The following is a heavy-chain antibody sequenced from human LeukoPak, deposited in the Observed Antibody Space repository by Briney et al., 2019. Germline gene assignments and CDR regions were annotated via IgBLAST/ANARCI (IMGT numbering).Heavy chain of an antibody. CDR1: DYYISSGHY. Sequence: SETLSLTCTVSDYYISSGHYWGWIRQPPGKGLEWIGNIHHAGATYYNPSLKSRVTISVDTSKNQFSLKLNSVTAADTAVYYCAGAASWWGYFDYWGQGTLVTVSS. CDR3: AGAASWWGYFDY. J-gene: IGHJ4*02. D-gene: IGHD2-15*01. V-gene: IGHV4-38-2*02. CDR2: IHHAGAT.